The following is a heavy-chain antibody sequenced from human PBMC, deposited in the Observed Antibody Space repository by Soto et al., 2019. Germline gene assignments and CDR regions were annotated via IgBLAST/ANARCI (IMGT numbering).Heavy chain of an antibody. CDR3: EHGRSWLSDY. CDR2: IYWDDDK. V-gene: IGHV2-5*02. J-gene: IGHJ4*02. CDR1: GFSLSSTAVG. Sequence: QITLRESGPTLVKPTQTLTLTCSFSGFSLSSTAVGVNWIRQPPGKAPEWLALIYWDDDKHYSPSLKSSLTLPKDNYKNQLVFTRTNIDPVETATSYCEHGRSWLSDYWGQGILVTVSS. D-gene: IGHD6-13*01.